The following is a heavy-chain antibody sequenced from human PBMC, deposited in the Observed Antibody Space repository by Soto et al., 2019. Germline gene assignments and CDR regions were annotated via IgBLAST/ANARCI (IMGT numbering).Heavy chain of an antibody. CDR3: AKDYDFWSGPLDYMDV. V-gene: IGHV3-23*01. CDR2: ISGSGGST. D-gene: IGHD3-3*01. Sequence: GGSLRLSCAASGFTFSSYAMSWVRQAPGKGLEWVSAISGSGGSTYYADSVKGRFTISRDNSKNTLYLQMNSLRAEDTAVYYCAKDYDFWSGPLDYMDVWGKGTTVTVSS. CDR1: GFTFSSYA. J-gene: IGHJ6*03.